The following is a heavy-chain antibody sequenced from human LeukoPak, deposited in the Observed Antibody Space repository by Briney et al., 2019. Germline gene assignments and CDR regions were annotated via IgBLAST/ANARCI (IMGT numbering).Heavy chain of an antibody. CDR3: ARDSVPSAQWYSSSWAFDY. D-gene: IGHD6-13*01. CDR1: GGTFSSYA. Sequence: SVKVSCKASGGTFSSYAISWVRQAPGQGLEWMGGIIPIFGTANYAQKFQGRVTITADESTSTAYMELSSLRSEDTAVYYCARDSVPSAQWYSSSWAFDYWGQGTLVTVSS. V-gene: IGHV1-69*13. J-gene: IGHJ4*02. CDR2: IIPIFGTA.